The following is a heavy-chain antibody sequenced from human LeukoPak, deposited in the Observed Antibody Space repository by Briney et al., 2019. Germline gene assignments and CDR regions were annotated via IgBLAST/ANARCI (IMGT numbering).Heavy chain of an antibody. V-gene: IGHV3-74*01. CDR3: VRDDGYYYGSGTYYRH. CDR2: ISGDESRT. CDR1: GFTFRSYW. J-gene: IGHJ4*02. Sequence: GGSLRLPCAASGFTFRSYWLHWVRQAPAKGLGWVSHISGDESRTTYADSVQGRFTIYRDNAKNTLYLQMNSLRVEDTAVYYCVRDDGYYYGSGTYYRHWGQGTLVTVSS. D-gene: IGHD3-10*01.